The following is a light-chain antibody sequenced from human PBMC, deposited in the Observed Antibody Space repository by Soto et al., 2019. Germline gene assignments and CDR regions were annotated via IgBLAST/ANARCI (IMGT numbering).Light chain of an antibody. CDR2: GAS. CDR3: QQYGSSPVYT. Sequence: EIVLTQSPGTLSLSPGERATLSCRASQSVSSSYLAWYQQKPGQAPRLLIYGASSRATGIPDRFSGSGSGADFTLTISRLEPEDFAVYSCQQYGSSPVYTFGQGTKLGIK. J-gene: IGKJ2*01. CDR1: QSVSSSY. V-gene: IGKV3-20*01.